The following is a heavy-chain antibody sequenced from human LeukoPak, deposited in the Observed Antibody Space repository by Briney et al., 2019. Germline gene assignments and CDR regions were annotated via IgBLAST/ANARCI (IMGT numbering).Heavy chain of an antibody. Sequence: ASVKVSCKASGYTFSGYYMHWVRQAPGQGLEWMGWINPNSGGTNYAQKFQGRVTMTRDTSISTAYMELIRLSSADTTVYYCARLADCSSSSCRSFDYWGQGTLVTVSS. CDR3: ARLADCSSSSCRSFDY. CDR1: GYTFSGYY. J-gene: IGHJ4*02. V-gene: IGHV1-2*02. CDR2: INPNSGGT. D-gene: IGHD2-2*01.